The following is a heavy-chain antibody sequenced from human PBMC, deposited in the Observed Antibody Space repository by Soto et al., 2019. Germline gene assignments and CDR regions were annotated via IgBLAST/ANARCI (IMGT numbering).Heavy chain of an antibody. J-gene: IGHJ4*02. CDR2: IYYSGST. D-gene: IGHD2-2*01. CDR1: GGSISSGDYY. V-gene: IGHV4-30-4*01. Sequence: PSETLSLTCTVSGGSISSGDYYWSWIRQPPGEGLEWIGYIYYSGSTYYNPSLKSRVSISVDTSKNQFSLKLTSVTAADTAVYYCARAQLVGYYFDYWGQGTLVTVSS. CDR3: ARAQLVGYYFDY.